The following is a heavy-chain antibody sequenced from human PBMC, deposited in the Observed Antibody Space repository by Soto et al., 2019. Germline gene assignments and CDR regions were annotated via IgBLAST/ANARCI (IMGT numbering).Heavy chain of an antibody. Sequence: GGPLRLSFQAAVFTFSDYAMNGVRQDPGKGLEWVSAITSSGSSTCYAESVKGRFTISRDNSKSTLYLQMNSLRAEDTATYYCAKGAEGYVVSSLDYWGQGTLVTVSS. CDR3: AKGAEGYVVSSLDY. CDR2: ITSSGSST. D-gene: IGHD2-2*01. V-gene: IGHV3-23*01. J-gene: IGHJ4*02. CDR1: VFTFSDYA.